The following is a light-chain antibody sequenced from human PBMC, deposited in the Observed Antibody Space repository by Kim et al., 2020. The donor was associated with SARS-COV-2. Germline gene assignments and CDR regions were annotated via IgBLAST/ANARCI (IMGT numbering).Light chain of an antibody. V-gene: IGKV2-28*01. CDR3: MQSLQIPWT. CDR2: FGS. CDR1: QSLLSSNGNHY. Sequence: PASISCRSSQSLLSSNGNHYLAWYLQKPGQSPQVLIYFGSNRASGVPDRFSGSGSGTDFTLKISRMEAEDVGFYFCMQSLQIPWTFGQGTKVDIK. J-gene: IGKJ1*01.